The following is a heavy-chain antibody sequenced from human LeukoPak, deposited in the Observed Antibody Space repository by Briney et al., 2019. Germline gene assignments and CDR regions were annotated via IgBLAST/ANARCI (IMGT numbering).Heavy chain of an antibody. CDR3: AREKAYDTRSNYYYYYGMDV. CDR1: GFTFSGYW. V-gene: IGHV3-7*01. J-gene: IGHJ6*02. CDR2: IKQDGGEK. Sequence: GGSLTLSCAASGFTFSGYWMSWPRQAPGKGLEWVANIKQDGGEKYYVDSVKGRFTISRDNAKNSLYLQMNSLRAEDTAVYYCAREKAYDTRSNYYYYYGMDVWGQGTTVTVSS. D-gene: IGHD3-9*01.